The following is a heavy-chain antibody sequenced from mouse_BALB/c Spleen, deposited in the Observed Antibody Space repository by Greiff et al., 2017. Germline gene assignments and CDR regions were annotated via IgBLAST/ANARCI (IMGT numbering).Heavy chain of an antibody. CDR2: ISSGGSYT. Sequence: EVKLVESGGGLVKPGGSLKLSCAASGFTFSSYTMSWVRQTPEKRLEWVATISSGGSYTYYPDSVKGRFTISRDNAKNTLYLQMSSLKSEDTAMYYCTRDDDYEAWFAYWGQGTLVTVSA. CDR1: GFTFSSYT. D-gene: IGHD2-4*01. CDR3: TRDDDYEAWFAY. J-gene: IGHJ3*01. V-gene: IGHV5-6-4*01.